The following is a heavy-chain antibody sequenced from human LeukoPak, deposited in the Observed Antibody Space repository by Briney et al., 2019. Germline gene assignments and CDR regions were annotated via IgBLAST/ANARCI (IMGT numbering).Heavy chain of an antibody. CDR3: ARSMVRGVIFEAFFDY. CDR1: GGSISSYY. CDR2: IYYSGST. D-gene: IGHD3-10*01. J-gene: IGHJ4*02. Sequence: SETLSLTCTVSGGSISSYYWSWIRQPPGKGLEWIGYIYYSGSTNYNPSLKSRVTISVDTSKNQLSLKLSSVTAADTAVYYCARSMVRGVIFEAFFDYWGQGTLVTVSS. V-gene: IGHV4-59*01.